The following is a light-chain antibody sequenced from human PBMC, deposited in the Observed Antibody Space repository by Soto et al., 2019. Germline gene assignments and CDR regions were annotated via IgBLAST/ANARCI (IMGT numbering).Light chain of an antibody. CDR2: EVS. J-gene: IGLJ3*02. CDR3: SSYTTSRTWV. V-gene: IGLV2-14*01. CDR1: SSDVGNYNY. Sequence: QSALTQPASVSGSPGQSFTISCTGTSSDVGNYNYVSWYQHHPGKAPKLMIYEVSYRPSGVSVRFSGSKSGNTASLTISGLQAEDEANYYCSSYTTSRTWVFGGGTKVTVL.